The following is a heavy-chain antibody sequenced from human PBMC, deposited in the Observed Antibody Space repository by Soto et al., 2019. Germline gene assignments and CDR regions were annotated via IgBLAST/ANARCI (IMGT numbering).Heavy chain of an antibody. Sequence: PGGSLRLSCAASGFTFSNYAMSWVRQAPGKGLEWVSAISDSGGSAYSADSVKGRFTISRDNSKNTLYLQMNSLRAEDTAVYYCAKVVVRGAYYYAMDVWGQGTTVTV. J-gene: IGHJ6*02. CDR2: ISDSGGSA. CDR3: AKVVVRGAYYYAMDV. CDR1: GFTFSNYA. D-gene: IGHD3-10*01. V-gene: IGHV3-23*01.